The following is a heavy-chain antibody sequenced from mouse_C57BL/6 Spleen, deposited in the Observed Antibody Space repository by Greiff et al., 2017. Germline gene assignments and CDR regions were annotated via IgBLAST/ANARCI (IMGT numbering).Heavy chain of an antibody. D-gene: IGHD1-1*01. CDR2: IYPGSGNT. Sequence: VQLQQSGAELVRPGASVKLSCAASGYTFTDYYINWVKQRPGQGLEWIARIYPGSGNTYYNEKFKGKATLDAEKSSSTAYMQLSSLTAEDSAVYCCARSSGSRPDYYAMEGWGEGTSVTVAS. V-gene: IGHV1-76*01. CDR3: ARSSGSRPDYYAMEG. CDR1: GYTFTDYY. J-gene: IGHJ4*01.